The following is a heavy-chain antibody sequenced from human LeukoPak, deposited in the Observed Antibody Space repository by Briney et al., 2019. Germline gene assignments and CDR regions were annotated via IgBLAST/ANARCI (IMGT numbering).Heavy chain of an antibody. CDR3: ARPDYFASHD. D-gene: IGHD3-10*01. CDR1: GYNFPKSW. Sequence: GESLKISCRASGYNFPKSWIGWVRQMPGKGLEWVAIIYPDDSRTNYSPSFQGHVTISVDRSINTAHLQWSSLRASDTAMYYCARPDYFASHDWGQGTLVTVST. CDR2: IYPDDSRT. V-gene: IGHV5-51*01. J-gene: IGHJ4*02.